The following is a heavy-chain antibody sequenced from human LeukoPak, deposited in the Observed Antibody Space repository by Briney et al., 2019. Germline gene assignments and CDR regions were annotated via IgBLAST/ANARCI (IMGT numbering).Heavy chain of an antibody. J-gene: IGHJ6*03. CDR1: GGSISSSSYY. D-gene: IGHD3-10*01. Sequence: SETLSLTRTVSGGSISSSSYYWGWIRQPPGKGLEWIGSIYYSGSTYYNPSLKSRVTISVDTSKNQFSLKLSSVTAADTAVYYCARVLMVRDLVHGRSYYYYMDVWGKGTTVTVSS. CDR3: ARVLMVRDLVHGRSYYYYMDV. V-gene: IGHV4-39*01. CDR2: IYYSGST.